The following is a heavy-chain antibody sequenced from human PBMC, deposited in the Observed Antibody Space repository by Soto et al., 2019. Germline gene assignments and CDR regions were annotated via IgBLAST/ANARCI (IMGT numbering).Heavy chain of an antibody. CDR3: ASWHEREHAYDV. CDR2: LYDLDGS. CDR1: GFTISGKKY. J-gene: IGHJ3*01. D-gene: IGHD1-1*01. V-gene: IGHV3-53*01. Sequence: DVQLVESGGGLIQPGESLRLSCAASGFTISGKKYVAWVRQAPGKGLEWVSALYDLDGSFYAASVKGRFTTSSDSSKTTVYRQMNGLRPDDTAVYYCASWHEREHAYDVWGQGTTVTVSS.